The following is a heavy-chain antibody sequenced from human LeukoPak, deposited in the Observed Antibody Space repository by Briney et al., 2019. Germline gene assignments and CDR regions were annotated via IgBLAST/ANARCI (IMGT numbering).Heavy chain of an antibody. Sequence: ASVTVSCKASGYTFTVYYMHWVRQAPGQGLEGMGWINPNSGGTNYAQKFQGRVTMTRDTSISTAYMELSRLRSDDTAVYYCARDRVTDWNPSNWFDPWGQGTLVTVSS. D-gene: IGHD1-1*01. CDR2: INPNSGGT. CDR3: ARDRVTDWNPSNWFDP. CDR1: GYTFTVYY. J-gene: IGHJ5*02. V-gene: IGHV1-2*02.